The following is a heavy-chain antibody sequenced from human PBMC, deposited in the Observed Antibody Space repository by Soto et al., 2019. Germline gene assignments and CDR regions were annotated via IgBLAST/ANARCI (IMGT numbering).Heavy chain of an antibody. Sequence: EVQLVESGGGLVKPGGSLRLSCAASGFTFSNAWMNWVRQATGKGLEWVGRIKSKTDGGTTDYAAPVKGRFTISRDDSKNTLYLQMNSLKTEDTAVYYCTTEMATISLPGSYYYYGMDVWGQGTTVTVSS. D-gene: IGHD5-12*01. CDR2: IKSKTDGGTT. CDR3: TTEMATISLPGSYYYYGMDV. CDR1: GFTFSNAW. V-gene: IGHV3-15*07. J-gene: IGHJ6*02.